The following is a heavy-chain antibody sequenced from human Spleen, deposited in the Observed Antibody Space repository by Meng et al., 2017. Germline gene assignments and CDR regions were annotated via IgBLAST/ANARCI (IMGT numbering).Heavy chain of an antibody. V-gene: IGHV1-2*06. J-gene: IGHJ4*02. CDR2: INPKSGDT. Sequence: ASVKVSCKASGYIFSGYSMHWVRQAPGQGLEWMGRINPKSGDTHYAQKFQARVTMTGDTSISTAYMELSGLRSDDTAMYYCARDEDISAAGKLFGDYWGQGTLVTVSS. CDR1: GYIFSGYS. D-gene: IGHD6-25*01. CDR3: ARDEDISAAGKLFGDY.